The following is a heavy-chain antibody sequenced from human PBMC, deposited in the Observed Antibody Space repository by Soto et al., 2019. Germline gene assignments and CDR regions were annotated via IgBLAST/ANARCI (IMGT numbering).Heavy chain of an antibody. CDR2: IYYSGST. CDR1: GGSISSYY. D-gene: IGHD3-3*01. CDR3: ARDMLADRGELTARFLEWLSLGDV. Sequence: SETLSLTCTVSGGSISSYYWSWIRQPPGKGLEWIGYIYYSGSTNYNPSLKSRVTISVDTSKNQFSLKLSSVTAADTAVYYCARDMLADRGELTARFLEWLSLGDVWGQGTTVTVSS. V-gene: IGHV4-59*12. J-gene: IGHJ6*02.